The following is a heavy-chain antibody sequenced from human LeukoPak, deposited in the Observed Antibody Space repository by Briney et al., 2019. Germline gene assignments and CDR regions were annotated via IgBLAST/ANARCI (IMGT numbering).Heavy chain of an antibody. V-gene: IGHV1-46*01. J-gene: IGHJ6*03. CDR2: ISPSGGST. CDR3: ARVPKGGYYYDSSGYYSRGYYYYYMDV. Sequence: ASVKVSCKAFGYTFTSNYMHWVRQAPGQGPEWMGVISPSGGSTTYAQKFQGRVTLTRDMSTSTDYLELSSLRSEDTAVYYCARVPKGGYYYDSSGYYSRGYYYYYMDVWGKGTTVTISS. CDR1: GYTFTSNY. D-gene: IGHD3-22*01.